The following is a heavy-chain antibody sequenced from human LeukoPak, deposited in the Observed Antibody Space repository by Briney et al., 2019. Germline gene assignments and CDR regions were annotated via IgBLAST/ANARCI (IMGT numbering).Heavy chain of an antibody. J-gene: IGHJ1*01. CDR2: INYDGSEK. V-gene: IGHV3-7*01. CDR3: TRDQH. CDR1: GFIFGTTS. Sequence: GESLKISCAGSGFIFGTTSMSWVRQTPGKGLEWVASINYDGSEKYYVGSVEGRFTISRDSAKKSLFLQMNSLRAEDTAIYYCTRDQHWGQGTLVTVSS.